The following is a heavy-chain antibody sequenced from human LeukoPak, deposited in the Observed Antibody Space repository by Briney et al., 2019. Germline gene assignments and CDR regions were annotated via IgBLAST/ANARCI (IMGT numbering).Heavy chain of an antibody. D-gene: IGHD5-24*01. CDR1: GFTFSSHG. CDR2: IIPSGHTT. V-gene: IGHV3-23*01. J-gene: IGHJ4*02. Sequence: PGGSLRLSCVASGFTFSSHGMNWVRQAPGKGLEWVSGIIPSGHTTYYADSVRGRFTISRDNSSNTVYLQMNSLRAEDTAVYYCAKDDRWLQFCCWGQGTLVTVSA. CDR3: AKDDRWLQFCC.